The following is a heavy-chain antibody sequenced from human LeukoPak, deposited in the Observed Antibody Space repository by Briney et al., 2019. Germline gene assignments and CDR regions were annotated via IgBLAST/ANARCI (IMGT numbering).Heavy chain of an antibody. CDR2: IWYDGSNK. D-gene: IGHD5-24*01. J-gene: IGHJ4*02. CDR3: AREDVEMASPLDY. CDR1: GFTFSSYG. V-gene: IGHV3-33*01. Sequence: PGGSLRLSCAASGFTFSSYGMHWVRQAPGKGLEWVAVIWYDGSNKYYADSVKGRFTISRDNSKNTLYLQMNSLRAEDTAVYYCAREDVEMASPLDYWGQGTLDTVSS.